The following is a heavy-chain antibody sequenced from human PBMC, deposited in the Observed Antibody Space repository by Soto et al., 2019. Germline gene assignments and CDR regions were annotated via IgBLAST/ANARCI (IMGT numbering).Heavy chain of an antibody. V-gene: IGHV3-21*02. D-gene: IGHD1-26*01. CDR2: ISINSGHI. CDR1: GFTFSRDS. CDR3: VSEEPDGYYFNPDC. J-gene: IGHJ4*02. Sequence: EAQLVESGGGLVKPGVSLRLSCAASGFTFSRDSMNWMRQAPGKGLEWVSSISINSGHIVYADSVTGRFTISRDNARNVRYLHMNSLRAEDTAVSFCVSEEPDGYYFNPDCWGQGTLVTVSS.